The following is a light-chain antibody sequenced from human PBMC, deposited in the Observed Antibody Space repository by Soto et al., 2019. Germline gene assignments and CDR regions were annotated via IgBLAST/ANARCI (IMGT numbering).Light chain of an antibody. CDR2: AAS. J-gene: IGKJ4*01. CDR3: QQLNSYPPT. Sequence: DIQLTQSPSFLSASVGDRVTITCRASQGISSYLAWYQQKPGKAPNLLIYAASTLQSGVPSRFSGSGSGTEFTLTISSLQPEDFATYNCQQLNSYPPTFGGGTKVEIK. CDR1: QGISSY. V-gene: IGKV1-9*01.